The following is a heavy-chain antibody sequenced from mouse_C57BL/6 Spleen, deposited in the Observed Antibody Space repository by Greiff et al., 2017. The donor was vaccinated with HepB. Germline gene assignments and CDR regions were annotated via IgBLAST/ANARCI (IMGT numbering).Heavy chain of an antibody. J-gene: IGHJ3*01. Sequence: EVQLQQSGPELVKPGASVKISCKASGYSFTGYYMNWVKQSPEKSLEWIGEINPSTGGTTYNQKFKAKATLTVDKSSSTAYMQLKSLTSEDSAVYYCARYYDYEAWFAYWGQGTLVTVSA. CDR2: INPSTGGT. V-gene: IGHV1-42*01. CDR1: GYSFTGYY. D-gene: IGHD2-4*01. CDR3: ARYYDYEAWFAY.